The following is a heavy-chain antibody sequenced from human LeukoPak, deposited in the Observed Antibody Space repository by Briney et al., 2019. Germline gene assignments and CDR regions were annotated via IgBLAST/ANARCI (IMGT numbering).Heavy chain of an antibody. CDR2: MNPNSGNT. Sequence: ASVKVSCKASGYTFTSYDINWVRQATGQGLEWMGWMNPNSGNTGYAQKFQGRVTMTRTTSISTAYMELSSLRSEDTAVYYCARGQVLRYFDWMSWGNYGMDVWGQGTTVTVSS. CDR1: GYTFTSYD. CDR3: ARGQVLRYFDWMSWGNYGMDV. D-gene: IGHD3-9*01. V-gene: IGHV1-8*01. J-gene: IGHJ6*02.